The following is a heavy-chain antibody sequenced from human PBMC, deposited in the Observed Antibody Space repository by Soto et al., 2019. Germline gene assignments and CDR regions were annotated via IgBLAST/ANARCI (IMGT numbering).Heavy chain of an antibody. V-gene: IGHV3-30*18. CDR1: GFTFSSYG. D-gene: IGHD3-10*01. CDR3: AKDQRGWGSYWMYYFDY. Sequence: GGSLRLSCAASGFTFSSYGMHWVRQAPGKGLEWVAVISYDGSNKYYADSVKGRFTISRDNSKNTLYLQMNSLRAEDTAVYYCAKDQRGWGSYWMYYFDYWGQGTLVTVSS. CDR2: ISYDGSNK. J-gene: IGHJ4*02.